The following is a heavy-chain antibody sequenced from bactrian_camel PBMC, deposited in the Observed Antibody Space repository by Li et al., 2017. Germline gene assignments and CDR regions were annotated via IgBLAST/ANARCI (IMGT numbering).Heavy chain of an antibody. CDR3: AAGCKVAGTWSFESDFRN. CDR2: IDRDGIS. V-gene: IGHV3S53*01. CDR1: GVVYCNYD. Sequence: HVQLVESGGGLVQPGGSLRLSCAPSGVVYCNYDWSWYRQAPGKEREFVSAIDRDGISRHADSVKGRFTISKDNAKNTLYLQMNSLKPEDTAMYYCAAGCKVAGTWSFESDFRNWGQGTQVTVS. J-gene: IGHJ6*01. D-gene: IGHD1*01.